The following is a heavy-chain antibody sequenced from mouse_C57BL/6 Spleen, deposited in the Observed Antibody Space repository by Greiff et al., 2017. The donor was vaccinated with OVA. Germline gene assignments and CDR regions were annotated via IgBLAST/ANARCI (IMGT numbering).Heavy chain of an antibody. J-gene: IGHJ2*01. V-gene: IGHV1-69*01. CDR1: GYTFTSYW. CDR2: LDPSDSYT. Sequence: VKLQQPGAELVMPGASVKLSCKASGYTFTSYWMHWVKQRPGQGLEWIGELDPSDSYTNYNQKFKGKSTLTVDKSSSTAYMQLSSLTSEDSAVYYCASMGDGFDYWGQGTTLTVSS. CDR3: ASMGDGFDY.